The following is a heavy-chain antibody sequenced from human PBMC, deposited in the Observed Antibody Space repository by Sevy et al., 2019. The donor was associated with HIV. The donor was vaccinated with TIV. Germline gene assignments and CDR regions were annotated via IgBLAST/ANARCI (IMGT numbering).Heavy chain of an antibody. CDR3: ARAPLVPAAADY. D-gene: IGHD2-2*01. V-gene: IGHV3-7*01. CDR2: IKQDGSET. CDR1: GLTFNSYW. J-gene: IGHJ4*02. Sequence: GGSLRLSCAASGLTFNSYWMSWVRQAPGKGLEWLANIKQDGSETKYVDSVKGRFTISRDNAKNSLYLQMNSLRAEDTAVYYCARAPLVPAAADYWGQGILVTVSS.